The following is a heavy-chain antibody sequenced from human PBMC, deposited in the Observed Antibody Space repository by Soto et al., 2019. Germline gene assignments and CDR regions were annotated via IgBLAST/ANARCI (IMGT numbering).Heavy chain of an antibody. CDR3: ARQGSNGAYYYYGMDV. Sequence: GESLKISCKGSGYRFSSYWNAWVRQMPGKGLEWMGIIYPGDSDTRYSPSFQGQVTMSVDKSNSTAYLHWSSLKASDTAMYYCARQGSNGAYYYYGMDVWGQGTTVTVSS. CDR2: IYPGDSDT. CDR1: GYRFSSYW. D-gene: IGHD2-8*01. J-gene: IGHJ6*02. V-gene: IGHV5-51*01.